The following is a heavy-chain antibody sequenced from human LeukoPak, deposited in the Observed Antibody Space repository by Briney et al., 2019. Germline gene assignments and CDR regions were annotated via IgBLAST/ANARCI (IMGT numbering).Heavy chain of an antibody. Sequence: GGSLRLSCAASEFTFSSYSRNWVRQAPGKGLEWVSSIRSSSSYIYYADSVKGRFTVSRDNAKNSLYLQMNSLRAEDTAVYYCARDPNSSSAFDIWGQGTMVTVSS. CDR2: IRSSSSYI. V-gene: IGHV3-21*01. CDR3: ARDPNSSSAFDI. J-gene: IGHJ3*02. D-gene: IGHD6-6*01. CDR1: EFTFSSYS.